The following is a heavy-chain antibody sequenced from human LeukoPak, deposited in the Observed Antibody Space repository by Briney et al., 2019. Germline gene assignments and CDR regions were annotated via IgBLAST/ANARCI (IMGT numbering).Heavy chain of an antibody. CDR2: IYYSGST. D-gene: IGHD3-22*01. Sequence: PSETLSLTCTVSGGSISSYYWSWIRQPPGKGLEWIGYIYYSGSTNYNPSLTSRVTISVDTSKNQFSLKLSSVTAADTAVFYCARAQPHYDSCGYLDYWGQGTLVTVSS. CDR1: GGSISSYY. CDR3: ARAQPHYDSCGYLDY. V-gene: IGHV4-59*12. J-gene: IGHJ4*02.